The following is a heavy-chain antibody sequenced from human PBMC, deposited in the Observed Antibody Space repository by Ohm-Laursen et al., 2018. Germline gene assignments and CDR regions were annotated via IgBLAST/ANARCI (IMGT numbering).Heavy chain of an antibody. D-gene: IGHD4-11*01. V-gene: IGHV4-59*12. CDR1: GDSISSYY. CDR2: IYYSGST. Sequence: TLSLTCIVSGDSISSYYWSWIRQPPGKGLEWIGYIYYSGSTNLNPSLKSRVTISVDMSKNQFSLKLSSVTAADTAVYYCARETSLRAFDIWGQGTMVTVSS. J-gene: IGHJ3*02. CDR3: ARETSLRAFDI.